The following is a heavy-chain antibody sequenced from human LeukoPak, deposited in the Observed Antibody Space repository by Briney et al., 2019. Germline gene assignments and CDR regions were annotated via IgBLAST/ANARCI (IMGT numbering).Heavy chain of an antibody. CDR1: GFTFSSYS. CDR3: AKIEMATSSNFDY. J-gene: IGHJ4*02. CDR2: ISYDGSNK. V-gene: IGHV3-30*18. D-gene: IGHD5-24*01. Sequence: PGGSLRLSCAASGFTFSSYSMNWVRQAPGKGLEWVAVISYDGSNKYYADSVKGRFTISRDNSKNTLYLQMNSLRAEDTAVYYCAKIEMATSSNFDYWGQGTLVTVSS.